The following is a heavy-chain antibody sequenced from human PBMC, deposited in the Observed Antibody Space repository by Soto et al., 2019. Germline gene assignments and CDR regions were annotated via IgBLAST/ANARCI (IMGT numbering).Heavy chain of an antibody. CDR1: GYSFTSYW. Sequence: GESLKISCKGSGYSFTSYWIGWVRQMPGKGLEWMGIIYPGDSDTRYSPSFQGQVTISADKSISTAYLQWSSLKASDTAMYYCARPANHIVGAYYGMDVWGQGTTVTVSS. V-gene: IGHV5-51*01. D-gene: IGHD1-26*01. J-gene: IGHJ6*02. CDR3: ARPANHIVGAYYGMDV. CDR2: IYPGDSDT.